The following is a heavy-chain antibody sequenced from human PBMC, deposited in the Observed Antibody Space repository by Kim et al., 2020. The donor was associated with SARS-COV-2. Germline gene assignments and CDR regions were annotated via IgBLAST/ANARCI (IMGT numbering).Heavy chain of an antibody. CDR1: GGSISSSSYY. CDR3: VRGNSSSWYYYYATDV. J-gene: IGHJ6*02. V-gene: IGHV4-39*01. Sequence: SETLSLTCTVSGGSISSSSYYWGWIRQPPGKGLEWIGTVYYSGSFYYNPSLESRITISVNTSKNQFSLKLTSVTAADTAVYYCVRGNSSSWYYYYATDVWAQGTTVTVS. D-gene: IGHD6-13*01. CDR2: VYYSGSF.